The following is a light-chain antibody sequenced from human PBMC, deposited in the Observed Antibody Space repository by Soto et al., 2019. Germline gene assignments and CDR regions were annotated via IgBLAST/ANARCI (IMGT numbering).Light chain of an antibody. CDR1: NSNIGRSY. CDR3: ATWDSRLGTGV. Sequence: QSVLTQPPSVSAAPGQKVTIPCSGSNSNIGRSYVSWYQQLPGTAPKLLIYDNHGRPSGIPDRFSGAKSGTSAALGITGRQTGDEADYDCATWDSRLGTGVFGGGTKRTVL. J-gene: IGLJ3*02. CDR2: DNH. V-gene: IGLV1-51*01.